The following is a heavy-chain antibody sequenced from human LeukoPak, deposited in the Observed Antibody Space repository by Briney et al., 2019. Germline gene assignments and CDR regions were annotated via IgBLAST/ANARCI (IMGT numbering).Heavy chain of an antibody. CDR3: VRVVTVSNTDPAFDI. CDR2: IWYDGSNK. CDR1: GFTFSSYG. Sequence: PGGSLRLSCAASGFTFSSYGMHWVRQAPGKGLEWVAVIWYDGSNKYYADSVKGRFTISRDNSKNTLYLQMNSLRAEDTAVYYCVRVVTVSNTDPAFDIWGQGTMVTVSS. J-gene: IGHJ3*02. V-gene: IGHV3-33*01. D-gene: IGHD2-21*02.